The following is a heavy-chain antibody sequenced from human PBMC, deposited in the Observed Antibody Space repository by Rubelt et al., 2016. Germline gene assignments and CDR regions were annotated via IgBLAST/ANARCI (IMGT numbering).Heavy chain of an antibody. D-gene: IGHD5-12*01. Sequence: QVQLQQWGAGLLKPSETLSLTCAVYGASFSGYYWSWIRQPPGKGLEWIGEIHHSGSTNYNPSLKSRATISLDTSKNHFSLKLSYVTAADTAVYFCAGQVTTILAGWFDPWGQGTLVTVSS. V-gene: IGHV4-34*01. CDR1: GASFSGYY. J-gene: IGHJ5*02. CDR3: AGQVTTILAGWFDP. CDR2: IHHSGST.